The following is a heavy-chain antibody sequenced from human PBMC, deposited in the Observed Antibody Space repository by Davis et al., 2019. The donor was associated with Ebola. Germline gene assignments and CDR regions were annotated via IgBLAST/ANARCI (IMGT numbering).Heavy chain of an antibody. CDR3: AREAFGAFDF. J-gene: IGHJ4*02. CDR1: GGPFSGSA. Sequence: SVKVSCKASGGPFSGSAFSWVRQAPGQGLEWLGNTVPIFHNSDYAQKFRDSVTISADESTNTVYLEMRELTHEDTALYFCAREAFGAFDFWGQGTPVTVSS. CDR2: TVPIFHNS. D-gene: IGHD3-3*01. V-gene: IGHV1-69*13.